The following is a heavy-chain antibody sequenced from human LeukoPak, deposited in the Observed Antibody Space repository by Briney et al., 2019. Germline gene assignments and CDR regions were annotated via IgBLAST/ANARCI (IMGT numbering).Heavy chain of an antibody. D-gene: IGHD1-1*01. CDR3: ARDYKFAFDN. J-gene: IGHJ4*02. V-gene: IGHV3-48*01. CDR2: IRIDSGNT. CDR1: GFTFSDYS. Sequence: PGGSLRLSCAASGFTFSDYSMNWVRQAPGKGLEWISYIRIDSGNTNYADSVKGRFTISGDKAKNSLYLQMNSLRVEDTGVYYCARDYKFAFDNWGQGTLVTVSS.